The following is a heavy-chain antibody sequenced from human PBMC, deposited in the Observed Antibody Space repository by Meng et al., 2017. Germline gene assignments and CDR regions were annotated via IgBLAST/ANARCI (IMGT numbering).Heavy chain of an antibody. J-gene: IGHJ4*02. CDR1: GFTFSSYS. Sequence: GQSVESGGGLVKAGGSLRLSCAASGFTFSSYSMNWVRQAPGKGLEWVSSISSSSSYIYYADSVKGRFTISRDNAKNSLYLQMNSLRAEDTAVYYCARESHSSGWTYWGQGTLVTVSS. V-gene: IGHV3-21*01. CDR3: ARESHSSGWTY. D-gene: IGHD6-19*01. CDR2: ISSSSSYI.